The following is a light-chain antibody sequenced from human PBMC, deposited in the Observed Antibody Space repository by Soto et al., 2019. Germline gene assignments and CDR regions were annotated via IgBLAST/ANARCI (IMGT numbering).Light chain of an antibody. CDR1: SSDVGGSNY. CDR2: DVS. CDR3: CSYAGSYSVV. J-gene: IGLJ2*01. V-gene: IGLV2-11*01. Sequence: QSALTQPRSVSGSPGQSVTISCTGTSSDVGGSNYVSWYQQHPGKAPKVLIYDVSKRPSGVPDRFSGSKSGNTDSLTISGLQADDEADYFCCSYAGSYSVVFGGGTKVTVL.